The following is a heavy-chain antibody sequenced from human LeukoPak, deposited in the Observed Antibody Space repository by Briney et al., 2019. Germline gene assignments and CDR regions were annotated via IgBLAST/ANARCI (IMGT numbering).Heavy chain of an antibody. CDR3: TRVQYYGSGSYYWYFDL. V-gene: IGHV3-49*04. D-gene: IGHD3-10*01. CDR2: IRSKAYGGTT. Sequence: PSQSLRLSCTRSEYAVGGKGVNFVRQALGKGKEWVGFIRSKAYGGTTEYAASVKGRFTISRDDSKSIAYLQMNSLETEDTAVYYCTRVQYYGSGSYYWYFDLWGHGTLVTVSS. J-gene: IGHJ2*01. CDR1: EYAVGGKG.